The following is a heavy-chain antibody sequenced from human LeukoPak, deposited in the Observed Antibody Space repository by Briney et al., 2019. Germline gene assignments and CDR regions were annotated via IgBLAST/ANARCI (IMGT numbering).Heavy chain of an antibody. CDR2: ISAYNGNT. V-gene: IGHV1-18*01. J-gene: IGHJ4*02. CDR3: ARVLRHRGDLNDD. CDR1: GYTFTSYA. D-gene: IGHD2-21*02. Sequence: ASVKVSCKASGYTFTSYAISWVRQAPGQGLEWMGWISAYNGNTSYAQKLQGRVTMTTDTSTSTAYMELRSLRSDDTAVYYCARVLRHRGDLNDDWGQGTLVTVSS.